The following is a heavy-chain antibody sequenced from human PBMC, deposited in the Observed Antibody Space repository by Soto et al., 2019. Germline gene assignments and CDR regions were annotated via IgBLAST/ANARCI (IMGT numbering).Heavy chain of an antibody. J-gene: IGHJ3*02. CDR3: AREMNWGSSASFDI. CDR1: GASINSGDHY. D-gene: IGHD7-27*01. CDR2: IFYSGYT. Sequence: VQLQESGPGLVKPSQTLSLTCTVSGASINSGDHYWSWIRQSPGKGLEWIGYIFYSGYTDYNPSVKSRLTMSLDTSKNQLSLTVNSVTAADTAVYYCAREMNWGSSASFDIWGQGALVTVFS. V-gene: IGHV4-30-4*01.